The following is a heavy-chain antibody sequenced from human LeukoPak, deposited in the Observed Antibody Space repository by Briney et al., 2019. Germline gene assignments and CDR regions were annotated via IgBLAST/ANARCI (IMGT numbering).Heavy chain of an antibody. CDR3: ASSDYGDYSYYYYMDV. D-gene: IGHD4-17*01. V-gene: IGHV3-23*01. Sequence: TGGSLRLSCAASGFTFSAYAMSWVRQAPGKGLEWVSAITGSGGTTYYADSVKGRFIIFRDNSKNTLYLQMNSLRAEDTAVYYCASSDYGDYSYYYYMDVWGKGTTVTVSS. CDR2: ITGSGGTT. CDR1: GFTFSAYA. J-gene: IGHJ6*03.